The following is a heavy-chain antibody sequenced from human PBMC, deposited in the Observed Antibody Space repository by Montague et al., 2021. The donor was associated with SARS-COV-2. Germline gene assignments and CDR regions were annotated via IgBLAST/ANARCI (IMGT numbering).Heavy chain of an antibody. V-gene: IGHV4-34*01. D-gene: IGHD6-25*01. Sequence: SETLSLTCAVYGGSFSNYYWTWIRRPPGKGLEWIGDINHSGGTNINPYLKSRVSISVDTSKNQFSLKLTSVTAADTAAYYCARGLSGSLSGGWVPVALFYFYHYMDVWGKGTTVTVSS. CDR1: GGSFSNYY. CDR2: INHSGGT. J-gene: IGHJ6*03. CDR3: ARGLSGSLSGGWVPVALFYFYHYMDV.